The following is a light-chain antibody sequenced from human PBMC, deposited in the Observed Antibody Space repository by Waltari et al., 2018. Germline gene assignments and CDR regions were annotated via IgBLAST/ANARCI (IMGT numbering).Light chain of an antibody. V-gene: IGLV3-1*01. CDR2: EDN. J-gene: IGLJ2*01. CDR1: ELGDKY. CDR3: QAWDSSTAWV. Sequence: SYELTQPPSVSVSPGQTASITCSGDELGDKYACWYQQKPGQSPVLVIYEDNRRPSGIPNRFSGSNSGNTATLTISGTQAMDEADYYWQAWDSSTAWVFGGGTKLTVL.